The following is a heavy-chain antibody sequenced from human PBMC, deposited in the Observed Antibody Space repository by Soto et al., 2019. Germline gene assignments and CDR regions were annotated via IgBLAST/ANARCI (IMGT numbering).Heavy chain of an antibody. CDR1: GGTFSSYR. CDR3: ARDSGAKLSSS. CDR2: IVPIYRTA. Sequence: SVKVSCKASGGTFSSYRINWVRQAPGQGLEWVGGIVPIYRTADYAQKFQGRVTITADESARTAYMELRSLKSQDTAVYYCARDSGAKLSSSWGQGTLVTVSS. V-gene: IGHV1-69*13. J-gene: IGHJ4*02. D-gene: IGHD6-13*01.